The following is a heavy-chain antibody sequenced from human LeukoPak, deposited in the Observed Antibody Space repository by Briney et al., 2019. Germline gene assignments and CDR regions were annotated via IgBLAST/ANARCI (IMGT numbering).Heavy chain of an antibody. J-gene: IGHJ3*02. V-gene: IGHV3-30*04. Sequence: GGSLRLSCAASGFTFSSYAMHWVRQAPGKGLEWVAVISYDGSNKYYADSVKGRFTISRDNSENTLYLQMNSLRAEDTAVYYCAGGRDSSSSGFNHDAFDIWGQGTMVTVSS. CDR3: AGGRDSSSSGFNHDAFDI. CDR2: ISYDGSNK. D-gene: IGHD6-19*01. CDR1: GFTFSSYA.